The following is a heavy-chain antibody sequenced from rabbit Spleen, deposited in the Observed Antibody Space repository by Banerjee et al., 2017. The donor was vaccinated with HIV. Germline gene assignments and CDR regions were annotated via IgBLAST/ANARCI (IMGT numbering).Heavy chain of an antibody. V-gene: IGHV1S40*01. Sequence: QSLEESGGDPVKPGASLTLTCTASGFSFTYIDYLCWVRQPPGKGPEWIACVAAGVSFTTYYATWAKGRFTISKTSSTTVTLQITSLTAADTATYFCARDSGTSFSSYGMDLWAQGPSSPS. CDR1: GFSFTYIDY. CDR3: ARDSGTSFSSYGMDL. J-gene: IGHJ6*01. D-gene: IGHD8-1*01. CDR2: VAAGVSFTT.